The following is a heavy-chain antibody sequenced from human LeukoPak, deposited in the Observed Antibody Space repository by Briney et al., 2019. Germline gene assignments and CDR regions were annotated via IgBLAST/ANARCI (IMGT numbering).Heavy chain of an antibody. CDR3: ARRKDWCTSGSCHFGF. D-gene: IGHD2-15*01. Sequence: QAGGSLRLSCAASGLTLSSYNMNWVRQAPGKGLEWVSYITSSSNTIYYADSVKGRFTISRDNAKNSLYLQMNSLRAEDTAVYYCARRKDWCTSGSCHFGFWGQGTLVTVSS. CDR2: ITSSSNTI. V-gene: IGHV3-48*01. J-gene: IGHJ4*02. CDR1: GLTLSSYN.